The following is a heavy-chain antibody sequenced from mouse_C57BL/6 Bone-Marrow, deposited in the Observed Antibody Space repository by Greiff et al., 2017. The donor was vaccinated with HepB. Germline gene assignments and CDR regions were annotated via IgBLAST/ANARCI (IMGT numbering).Heavy chain of an antibody. CDR2: IDPSDSYT. Sequence: QVQLRQPGAELVKPGASVKLSCKASGYTFTSYWMQWVKQRPGQGLEWIGEIDPSDSYTNYNQKFKGKATLTVDTSSSTAYMQLSSLTSEDSAVYYCARIYYDYGRFAYWGQGTLVTVSA. V-gene: IGHV1-50*01. J-gene: IGHJ3*01. CDR3: ARIYYDYGRFAY. D-gene: IGHD2-4*01. CDR1: GYTFTSYW.